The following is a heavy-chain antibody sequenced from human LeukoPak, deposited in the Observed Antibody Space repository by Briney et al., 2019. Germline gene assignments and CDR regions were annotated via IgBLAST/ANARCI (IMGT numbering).Heavy chain of an antibody. V-gene: IGHV4-39*01. Sequence: SSETLSLTCTVSGGSISSGSYYWDWIRQPPGKGLEWIGHIYYNGYTYYNPSLKSRVTISVDTSKNQFSLKLSSVTAADTAVYYCARHGGDWVFDYWGQGTLVTVSS. CDR3: ARHGGDWVFDY. D-gene: IGHD2-21*02. CDR1: GGSISSGSYY. CDR2: IYYNGYT. J-gene: IGHJ4*02.